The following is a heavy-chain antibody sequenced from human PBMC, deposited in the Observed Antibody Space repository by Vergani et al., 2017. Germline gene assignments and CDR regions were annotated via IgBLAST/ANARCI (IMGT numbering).Heavy chain of an antibody. CDR3: ARAAIIAAAGPFQH. Sequence: QVQLVESGGGVVQPGRSLRLSCAASGFTFSSYAMHWVRQAPGKGLEWVAVISYDGSNKYYADSVKGRFTIYRDNSKNTLYLQMNSLRAEDTAVYYCARAAIIAAAGPFQHWGQGTLVTVSS. D-gene: IGHD6-13*01. J-gene: IGHJ1*01. CDR1: GFTFSSYA. CDR2: ISYDGSNK. V-gene: IGHV3-30*04.